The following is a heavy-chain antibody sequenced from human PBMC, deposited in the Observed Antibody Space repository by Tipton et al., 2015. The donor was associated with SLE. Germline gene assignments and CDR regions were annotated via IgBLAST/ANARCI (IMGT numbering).Heavy chain of an antibody. CDR2: MYSGGTT. D-gene: IGHD4-23*01. V-gene: IGHV3-23*03. CDR3: AAYGTTVVANWFDP. J-gene: IGHJ5*02. Sequence: SLRLSCVASGLTFSNYAMSWVRQAPGKGLEWVSVMYSGGTTYYADSVKGRFTISRDNSKNTLYLQMNSLRPEDTAVYYCAAYGTTVVANWFDPWGQGTLVTVSS. CDR1: GLTFSNYA.